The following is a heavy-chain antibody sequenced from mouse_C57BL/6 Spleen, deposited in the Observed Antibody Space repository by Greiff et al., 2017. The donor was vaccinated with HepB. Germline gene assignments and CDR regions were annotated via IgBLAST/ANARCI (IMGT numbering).Heavy chain of an antibody. CDR3: ARDYDCDGGCAY. J-gene: IGHJ3*01. V-gene: IGHV1-26*01. CDR1: GYTFTDYY. Sequence: EVQLQQSGPELVKPGASVKISCTASGYTFTDYYMNWVKPSHGKSLEWIGDINPNNGGTSYNQKFKGKATLTVDKSSSTASMELRSLTSEDSAVYYCARDYDCDGGCAYGGQGTLVTVSA. D-gene: IGHD2-4*01. CDR2: INPNNGGT.